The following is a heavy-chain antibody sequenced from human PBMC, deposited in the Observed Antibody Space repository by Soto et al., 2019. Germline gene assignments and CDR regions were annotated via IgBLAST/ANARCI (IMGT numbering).Heavy chain of an antibody. CDR1: GYTFTGYY. CDR2: INPNSGGT. CDR3: ASGMLVVAGSYYYYGMDV. D-gene: IGHD6-19*01. Sequence: ASVKVSCKASGYTFTGYYMHWVRQAPGQGLEWMGWINPNSGGTNYAQKFQGWVTMTRDTSISTAYMELSRLRSDDTAVYYCASGMLVVAGSYYYYGMDVWGQGTTVNGS. V-gene: IGHV1-2*04. J-gene: IGHJ6*02.